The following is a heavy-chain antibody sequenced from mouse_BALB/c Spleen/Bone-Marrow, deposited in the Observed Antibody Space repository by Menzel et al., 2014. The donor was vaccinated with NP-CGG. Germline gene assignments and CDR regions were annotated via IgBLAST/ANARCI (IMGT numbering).Heavy chain of an antibody. Sequence: QVQLQQSGAELVRPGASVKVSCKASGYTFTNYWINWVRQRPRQGLEWIGNIYPSDSYSNYNQKFKDKATLTVDKSSSTAYMQLSSPTSEDSAVYYCARNYYGYYYALDYWGQGTSVTVSS. D-gene: IGHD1-1*01. CDR3: ARNYYGYYYALDY. V-gene: IGHV1-69*02. J-gene: IGHJ4*01. CDR1: GYTFTNYW. CDR2: IYPSDSYS.